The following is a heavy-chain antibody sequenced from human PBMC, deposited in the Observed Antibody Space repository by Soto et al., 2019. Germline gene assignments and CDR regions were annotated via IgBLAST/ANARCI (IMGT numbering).Heavy chain of an antibody. D-gene: IGHD3-22*01. J-gene: IGHJ4*02. CDR1: GYTFTSYG. CDR2: ISAYNGNT. Sequence: ASVKVSCKASGYTFTSYGISWVRQAPGQGLEWMGWISAYNGNTNYAQKLQGRVTMTTDTSTSTAYMELRSLRSDDTAVYYCATIYYDSSGYSYFDYWGQGTLVTVSP. V-gene: IGHV1-18*01. CDR3: ATIYYDSSGYSYFDY.